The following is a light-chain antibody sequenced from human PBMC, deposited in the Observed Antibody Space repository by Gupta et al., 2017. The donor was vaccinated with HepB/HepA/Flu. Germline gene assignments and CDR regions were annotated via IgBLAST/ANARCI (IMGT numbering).Light chain of an antibody. Sequence: DIQMTQSPSTLSASVGDRVTITCRSSQSINDWLAWYQQKPGKAPNLLIYKASSLESGVPSRFSGSGSGTELTLTISSLQPDDFATYYCQQYNTYPCNFGQGTKLEIK. CDR2: KAS. CDR1: QSINDW. V-gene: IGKV1-5*03. J-gene: IGKJ2*02. CDR3: QQYNTYPCN.